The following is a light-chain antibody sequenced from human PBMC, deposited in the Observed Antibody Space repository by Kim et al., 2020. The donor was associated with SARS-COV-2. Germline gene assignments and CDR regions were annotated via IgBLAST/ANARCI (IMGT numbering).Light chain of an antibody. CDR2: DAS. Sequence: SASVGDRVTFTCQASQDITNSLNWYQQKPGKAPKLLIYDASHLQTGVPSRFSGSGSGTDFTFTISSLQPEDIATYYCQQYENLPYTFGQGTKLEI. CDR1: QDITNS. V-gene: IGKV1-33*01. J-gene: IGKJ2*01. CDR3: QQYENLPYT.